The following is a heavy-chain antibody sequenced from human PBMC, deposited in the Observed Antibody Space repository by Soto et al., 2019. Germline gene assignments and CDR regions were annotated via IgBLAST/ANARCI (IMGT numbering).Heavy chain of an antibody. Sequence: ASVKVSCTASGYTFTSYYMHWVRQAPGQGLEWMGIINPSGGSTSYAQKFQGRVTMTRDTSTSTVYMELSSLRSEDTAVYYCVRDRGYPDSFDLWGQGTMVTVSS. V-gene: IGHV1-46*01. J-gene: IGHJ3*01. CDR3: VRDRGYPDSFDL. CDR1: GYTFTSYY. CDR2: INPSGGST. D-gene: IGHD3-22*01.